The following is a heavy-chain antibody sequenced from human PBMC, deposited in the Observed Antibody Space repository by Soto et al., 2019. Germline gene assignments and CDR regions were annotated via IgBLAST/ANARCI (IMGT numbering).Heavy chain of an antibody. J-gene: IGHJ4*02. D-gene: IGHD3-10*01. CDR1: GGSISSSNW. CDR3: ARDSITMVRGAMGD. V-gene: IGHV4-4*02. CDR2: IYHSGST. Sequence: PSETLSLTCAVSGGSISSSNWWSWVRQPPGKGLEWIGEIYHSGSTNYNPSLKSRVTISVDKSKNQFSLKLSSVTAADTAVYYCARDSITMVRGAMGDWGQGTLVTVSS.